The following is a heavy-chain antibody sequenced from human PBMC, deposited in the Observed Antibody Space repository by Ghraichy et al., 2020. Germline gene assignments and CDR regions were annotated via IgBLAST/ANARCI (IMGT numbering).Heavy chain of an antibody. CDR3: ARDQDGSGTFSLGLDY. J-gene: IGHJ4*02. CDR1: GFLFRTYT. CDR2: ISSGGTYI. Sequence: GVLNISCAASGFLFRTYTMNWVRQAPGKGLEWVSSISSGGTYIYYADSVKGRFTISRDNAKNSLFLQMNSLTADDTAVYYCARDQDGSGTFSLGLDYWGQGTLVTVSS. D-gene: IGHD3-10*01. V-gene: IGHV3-21*01.